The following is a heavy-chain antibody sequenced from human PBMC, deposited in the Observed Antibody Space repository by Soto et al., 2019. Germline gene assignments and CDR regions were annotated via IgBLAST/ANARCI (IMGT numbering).Heavy chain of an antibody. D-gene: IGHD6-19*01. J-gene: IGHJ4*02. V-gene: IGHV3-21*01. CDR2: ISSTSSYT. CDR3: ARDLALAGNY. CDR1: GFTFSSYS. Sequence: GGSLRLSCAASGFTFSSYSMNWVRQAQEKGLEWVSSISSTSSYTHYSDSVKGRFTISRDNANNSLFLQMNSLRAEDTATYYCARDLALAGNYWGQGVLVTVSS.